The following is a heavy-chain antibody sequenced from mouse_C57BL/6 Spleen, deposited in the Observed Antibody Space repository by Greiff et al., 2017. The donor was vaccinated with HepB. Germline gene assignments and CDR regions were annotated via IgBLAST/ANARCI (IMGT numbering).Heavy chain of an antibody. V-gene: IGHV1-59*01. J-gene: IGHJ4*01. CDR2: IDPSDSYT. CDR3: ARFPMDY. Sequence: QVQLQQPGAELVRPGTSVKLSCKASGYTFTSYWMHWVKQRPGQGLEWIGEIDPSDSYTNYNQKFKGKSTLTVDKSSSTAYMQLSSLTSEDSAVYYCARFPMDYWGQGTSVTVSS. CDR1: GYTFTSYW.